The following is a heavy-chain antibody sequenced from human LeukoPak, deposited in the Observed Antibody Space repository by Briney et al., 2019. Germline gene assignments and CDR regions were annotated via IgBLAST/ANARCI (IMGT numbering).Heavy chain of an antibody. D-gene: IGHD3-22*01. J-gene: IGHJ4*02. V-gene: IGHV4-59*01. Sequence: PSETLSLTCTVSGGSISSYYWSWIRQPPGKGLEWIGYIYYSGSTNYNPPLKSRVTISVDTSKNQFSLKLSSVTAADTAVYYCARFPGDYYDSSGLYYFDYWGQGTLVTVSS. CDR2: IYYSGST. CDR1: GGSISSYY. CDR3: ARFPGDYYDSSGLYYFDY.